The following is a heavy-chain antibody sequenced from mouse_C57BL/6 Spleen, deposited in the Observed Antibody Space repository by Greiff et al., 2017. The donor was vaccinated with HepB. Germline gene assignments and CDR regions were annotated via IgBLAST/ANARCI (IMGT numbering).Heavy chain of an antibody. V-gene: IGHV1-80*01. Sequence: VQLQQSGAELVKPGASVKISCKASGYAFSSYWMNWVKQRPGKGLEWIGQIYPGDGDTNYNGKFKGKATMTAETSSSTAYMQLSSLHSEDSAVYFCAREGACDGSSYLAYFDYWGQGTTLTVSS. CDR2: IYPGDGDT. J-gene: IGHJ2*01. D-gene: IGHD1-1*01. CDR3: AREGACDGSSYLAYFDY. CDR1: GYAFSSYW.